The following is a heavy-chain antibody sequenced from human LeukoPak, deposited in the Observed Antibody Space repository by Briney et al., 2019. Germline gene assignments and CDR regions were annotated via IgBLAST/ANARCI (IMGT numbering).Heavy chain of an antibody. CDR2: ISGRGDYT. J-gene: IGHJ4*02. V-gene: IGHV3-23*01. CDR3: AKGYTYGSD. Sequence: GGSLRLSCAASGFTFTNYAMNWVRQAPGKGLHWVSTISGRGDYTYYADSVKGRFTISRDNSKNTLYLQMDSLRAEDTAVYYCAKGYTYGSDWGQGTLVTVSS. CDR1: GFTFTNYA. D-gene: IGHD5-18*01.